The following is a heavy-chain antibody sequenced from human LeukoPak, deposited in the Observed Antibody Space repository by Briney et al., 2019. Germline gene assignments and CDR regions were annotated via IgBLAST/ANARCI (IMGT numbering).Heavy chain of an antibody. CDR3: ARGGSRSYASSTLDY. J-gene: IGHJ4*02. CDR2: ISYSGRT. CDR1: GGSITVFY. Sequence: PSETLSLTCSVSGGSITVFYWNWNRQSQGKGLEWIGSISYSGRTNNNPSLKSGATTSITTSTNRFSLRVSSVIAADTARYYCARGGSRSYASSTLDYWGQGTLVTVSS. V-gene: IGHV4-59*12. D-gene: IGHD2-2*01.